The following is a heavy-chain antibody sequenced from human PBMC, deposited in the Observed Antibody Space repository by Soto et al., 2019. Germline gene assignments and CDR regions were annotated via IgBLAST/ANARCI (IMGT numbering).Heavy chain of an antibody. CDR2: IYYSGST. CDR1: GGSISSYY. J-gene: IGHJ6*02. D-gene: IGHD3-3*01. V-gene: IGHV4-59*01. CDR3: GRGYDFWSGYYTSYYYGMDV. Sequence: PSETLSLTCTVSGGSISSYYWSWIRQPPGKGLEWIGYIYYSGSTNYNPSLKSRVTISVDTSKNQFSLKLSSVTAADTAVYYCGRGYDFWSGYYTSYYYGMDVWGQGTTVTVSS.